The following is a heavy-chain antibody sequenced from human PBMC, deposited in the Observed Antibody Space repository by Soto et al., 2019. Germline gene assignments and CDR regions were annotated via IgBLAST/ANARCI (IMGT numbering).Heavy chain of an antibody. D-gene: IGHD3-9*01. CDR1: GFSLSSYS. V-gene: IGHV3-48*03. J-gene: IGHJ4*02. CDR3: ARDKDWAFDY. Sequence: EVQLVESGGGLVQPGGSLRLSCVASGFSLSSYSMVWVRQAPGQGLEWVSYIFATGTTIYYADSVKGRFTVSRDNAQNSLFLLMNSLRAEDTAVYYCARDKDWAFDYWGQGTRVTVSS. CDR2: IFATGTTI.